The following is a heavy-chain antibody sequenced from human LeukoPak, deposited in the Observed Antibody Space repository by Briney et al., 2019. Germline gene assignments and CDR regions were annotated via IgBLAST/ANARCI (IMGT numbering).Heavy chain of an antibody. CDR2: IKSKTDGGTP. Sequence: GGSLRLSRAASGFTFSNPWVSWVRPPAGKGSEWVGRIKSKTDGGTPDYAARVKGRFTISRDDSKNTLYLQMNSLKPQDTAVYYCTSASPYYYGSGSYYKSPKYYYGMDVWGKGTTVTVSS. V-gene: IGHV3-15*01. CDR1: GFTFSNPW. D-gene: IGHD3-10*01. J-gene: IGHJ6*04. CDR3: TSASPYYYGSGSYYKSPKYYYGMDV.